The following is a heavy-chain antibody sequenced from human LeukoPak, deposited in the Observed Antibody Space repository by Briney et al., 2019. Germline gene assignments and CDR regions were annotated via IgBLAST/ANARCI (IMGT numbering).Heavy chain of an antibody. CDR2: IYTSGST. Sequence: PSQTLSLTCTVSGGSISSGGYYWSWIRQPAGKGLEWIGRIYTSGSTNYNPSLKSRVTISVDTSKNQFSLKLSSVTAADTAVYYCARDIWQQQYNWFDPWGQGTLVTVSS. CDR3: ARDIWQQQYNWFDP. D-gene: IGHD6-13*01. V-gene: IGHV4-61*02. J-gene: IGHJ5*02. CDR1: GGSISSGGYY.